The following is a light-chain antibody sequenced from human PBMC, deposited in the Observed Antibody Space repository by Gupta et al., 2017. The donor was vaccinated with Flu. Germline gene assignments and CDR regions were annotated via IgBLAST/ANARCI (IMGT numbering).Light chain of an antibody. CDR3: YWWESRSDHPNCV. J-gene: IGLJ3*02. V-gene: IGLV3-21*02. Sequence: SYVVTQPPSVSVPPGQTARINCGGDRIATKSVHCYHQMPGPAPPLVIYDDRDRPSGIPERFSGSNSGNTATLTISRGGAGDEADDYCYWWESRSDHPNCVFGGGTKLTVL. CDR2: DDR. CDR1: RIATKS.